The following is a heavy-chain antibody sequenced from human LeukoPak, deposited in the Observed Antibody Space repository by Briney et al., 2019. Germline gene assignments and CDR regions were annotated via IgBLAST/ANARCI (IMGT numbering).Heavy chain of an antibody. V-gene: IGHV4-34*01. Sequence: SETLSLTCAVYGGSFSGYYWSWIRQPPGRGLEWIGEINHSGSTNYNPSLKSRVTISVDTSKNQFSLKLSSVTAADTAVYYCARFFGAYPAGYHYDYCYQGTRATVSS. CDR2: INHSGST. CDR3: ARFFGAYPAGYHYDY. CDR1: GGSFSGYY. D-gene: IGHD3-16*01. J-gene: IGHJ4*02.